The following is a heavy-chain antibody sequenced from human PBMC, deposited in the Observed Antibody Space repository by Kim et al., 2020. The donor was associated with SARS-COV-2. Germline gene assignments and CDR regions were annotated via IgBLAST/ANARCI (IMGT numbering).Heavy chain of an antibody. V-gene: IGHV4-34*01. CDR1: GGSFSGYY. D-gene: IGHD3-10*01. CDR2: INHSGST. Sequence: SETLSLTCAVYGGSFSGYYWSWIRQPPGKGLEWIGEINHSGSTNYNPSLKSRVTISVDTSKNQFSLKLSSVTAADTAVYYCARGHLWFGEIFLFGVNGHLYFDYWGQGTLVTVSS. CDR3: ARGHLWFGEIFLFGVNGHLYFDY. J-gene: IGHJ4*02.